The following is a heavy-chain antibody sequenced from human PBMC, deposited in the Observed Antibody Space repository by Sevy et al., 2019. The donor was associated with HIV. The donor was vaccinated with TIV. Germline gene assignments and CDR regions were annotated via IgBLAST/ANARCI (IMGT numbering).Heavy chain of an antibody. CDR1: GFSFDSYG. D-gene: IGHD3-22*01. CDR2: ISGSGTRT. V-gene: IGHV3-23*01. J-gene: IGHJ6*03. Sequence: GSLRLSCAVSGFSFDSYGMTWVRQAPGKGLEWVSGISGSGTRTYYADSVKGRFSISRDNSKNRLYLQMNNLRSEDTALYYCAKGGGGHYDPDEIGYYFYYYNMDVWGKGTTVTVSS. CDR3: AKGGGGHYDPDEIGYYFYYYNMDV.